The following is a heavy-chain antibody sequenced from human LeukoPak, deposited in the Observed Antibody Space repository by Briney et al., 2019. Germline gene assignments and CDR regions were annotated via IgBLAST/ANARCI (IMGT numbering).Heavy chain of an antibody. CDR3: ARIPGDY. CDR1: GFTFRSYS. CDR2: ISSSSISNYI. Sequence: GGSLRLSCAASGFTFRSYSMNWVRQAPGKGLEWVSSISSSSISNYIYYADSVKGRFTVSRDNAKNSLYLQMNSLRVEDTAVYYCARIPGDYWGQGTLVTVSS. V-gene: IGHV3-21*01. J-gene: IGHJ4*02.